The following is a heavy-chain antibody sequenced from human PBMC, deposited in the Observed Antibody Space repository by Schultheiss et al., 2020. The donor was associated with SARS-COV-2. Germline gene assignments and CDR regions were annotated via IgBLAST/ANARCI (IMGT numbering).Heavy chain of an antibody. D-gene: IGHD6-13*01. CDR2: INYSGST. V-gene: IGHV4-39*07. Sequence: SETLSLTCTVSGGSIRSSTYFWGWIRQPPGKGLEWIGNINYSGSTNYNPSLKSRVTISVDTSKNQFSLKLSSVTAADTAVYYCARVYSSWYGAFDIWGQGTMVNVSS. CDR1: GGSIRSSTYF. CDR3: ARVYSSWYGAFDI. J-gene: IGHJ3*02.